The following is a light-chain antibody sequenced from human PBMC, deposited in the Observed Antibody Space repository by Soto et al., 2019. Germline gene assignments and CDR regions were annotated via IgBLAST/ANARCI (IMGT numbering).Light chain of an antibody. CDR2: AAS. CDR1: RDISSS. Sequence: DVQMTQSPSSLSASVGDRVTITCLASRDISSSLAWYQQKPGKVPKLLIYAASTLHAGVQSRFSGSGSGTFCTLTIHSLQPEDVATYYCQRYNSAPNTFGRGTRLEIK. J-gene: IGKJ2*01. CDR3: QRYNSAPNT. V-gene: IGKV1-27*01.